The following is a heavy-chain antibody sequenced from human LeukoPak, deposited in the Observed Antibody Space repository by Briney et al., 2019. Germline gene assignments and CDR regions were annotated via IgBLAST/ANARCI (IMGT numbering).Heavy chain of an antibody. CDR3: ARGPQGVGPAAMRYYYYMDV. CDR1: GGTFSSYA. J-gene: IGHJ6*03. D-gene: IGHD2-2*01. V-gene: IGHV1-69*05. CDR2: ILPVFGTA. Sequence: ASVKVSCKASGGTFSSYAISWVRQAPGQGLEWIGRILPVFGTANYAQKFQGRVTIITDEPTTTAYMELRSLRSEDTAVYYCARGPQGVGPAAMRYYYYMDVWGKGTTVTVSS.